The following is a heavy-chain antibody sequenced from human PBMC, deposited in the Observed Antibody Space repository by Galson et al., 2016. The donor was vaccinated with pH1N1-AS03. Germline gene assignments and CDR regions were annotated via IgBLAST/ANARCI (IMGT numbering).Heavy chain of an antibody. Sequence: SETLSLTCTVSGGSINSYYWSWFRQPPGKGLEWIGQIYYNGDTLYNPSLRGRVTISLDTSMTQFSLRLSSVTAADTAVYYCGRHLRSSYSMDVWSQGTTVTVSS. CDR1: GGSINSYY. V-gene: IGHV4-59*08. CDR3: GRHLRSSYSMDV. J-gene: IGHJ6*02. CDR2: IYYNGDT. D-gene: IGHD2-15*01.